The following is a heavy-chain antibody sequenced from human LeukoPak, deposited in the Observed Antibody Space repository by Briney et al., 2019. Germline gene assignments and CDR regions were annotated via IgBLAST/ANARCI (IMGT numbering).Heavy chain of an antibody. D-gene: IGHD6-13*01. Sequence: GGSLRLSCAASGFTFSSYGMHWVRQAPGKGLEWVSSISSSSSCIYYADSVKGRFTISRDNAKNSLYLQMNSLRAEDTAVYYCARDAIAAAGFYYFDYWGQGTLVTVSS. V-gene: IGHV3-21*01. CDR3: ARDAIAAAGFYYFDY. CDR1: GFTFSSYG. CDR2: ISSSSSCI. J-gene: IGHJ4*02.